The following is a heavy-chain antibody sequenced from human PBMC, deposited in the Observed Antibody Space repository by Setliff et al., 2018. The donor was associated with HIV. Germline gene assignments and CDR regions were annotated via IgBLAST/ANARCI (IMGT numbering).Heavy chain of an antibody. D-gene: IGHD3-10*01. CDR2: INVYNGDT. CDR3: ALRGGPYYYYYMDV. V-gene: IGHV1-18*01. CDR1: DYPFSNFG. Sequence: RASVKVSCKASDYPFSNFGISWVRQAPGQGLEWMAWINVYNGDTNFAQKFQGRVTMTKDTSTGTAYMELSSLRSDDTAVYYCALRGGPYYYYYMDVWGKGTTVTVSS. J-gene: IGHJ6*03.